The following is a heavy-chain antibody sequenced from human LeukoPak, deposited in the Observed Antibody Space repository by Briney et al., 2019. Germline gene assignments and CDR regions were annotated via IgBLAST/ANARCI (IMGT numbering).Heavy chain of an antibody. J-gene: IGHJ4*02. Sequence: GASVKVSCKASGYTFTSYGISWVRQAPGQGPEWMGWISAYNGNTNYAQKLQGRVTMTTDTSTSTAYMELRSLRSDDTAVYYCARPTFGGVIVPDDYWGQGTLVTVSS. D-gene: IGHD3-16*02. CDR2: ISAYNGNT. CDR1: GYTFTSYG. CDR3: ARPTFGGVIVPDDY. V-gene: IGHV1-18*01.